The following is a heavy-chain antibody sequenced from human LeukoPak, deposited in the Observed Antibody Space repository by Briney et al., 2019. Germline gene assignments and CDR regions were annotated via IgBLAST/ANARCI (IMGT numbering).Heavy chain of an antibody. J-gene: IGHJ5*02. V-gene: IGHV1-69*05. CDR2: IIPIFGTA. D-gene: IGHD1-26*01. Sequence: ASVKVSCKASGGTFSSYAIIWVRQAPGQGLEWMGRIIPIFGTANYAQKFQGRVTITTDEFTSTAYMELSSLRSEDTAVYYCARDDWELFTGWFDPWGQGTLVTVSS. CDR3: ARDDWELFTGWFDP. CDR1: GGTFSSYA.